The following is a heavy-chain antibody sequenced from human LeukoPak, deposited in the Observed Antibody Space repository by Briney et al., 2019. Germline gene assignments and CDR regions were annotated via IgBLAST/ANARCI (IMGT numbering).Heavy chain of an antibody. Sequence: GGSLRLSCAASGFTFSGYWMSWVRQAPGKGLEWVANIKQDGSEKYYVDSVKGRFTISRDNAKNPLYLQMNSLRAEDTAVYYCARDRYGYYGSPIGDDYWGQGTLVTVSS. D-gene: IGHD3-22*01. J-gene: IGHJ4*02. CDR2: IKQDGSEK. CDR1: GFTFSGYW. V-gene: IGHV3-7*01. CDR3: ARDRYGYYGSPIGDDY.